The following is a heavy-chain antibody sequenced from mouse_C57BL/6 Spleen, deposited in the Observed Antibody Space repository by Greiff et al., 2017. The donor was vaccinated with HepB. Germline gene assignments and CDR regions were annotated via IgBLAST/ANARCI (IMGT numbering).Heavy chain of an antibody. CDR3: ARYDDYDGGYAMDY. Sequence: EVKLQQSGPELVKPGASVKISCKASGYTFTDYYMNWVKQSHGKSLEWIGDINPNNGGTSYNQKFKGKATLTVDKSSSTAYMELRSLTSEDSAVYYCARYDDYDGGYAMDYWGQGTSVTVSS. CDR2: INPNNGGT. CDR1: GYTFTDYY. D-gene: IGHD2-4*01. V-gene: IGHV1-26*01. J-gene: IGHJ4*01.